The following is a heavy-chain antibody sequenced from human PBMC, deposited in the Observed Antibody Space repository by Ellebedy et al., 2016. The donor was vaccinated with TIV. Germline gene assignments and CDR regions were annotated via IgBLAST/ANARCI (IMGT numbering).Heavy chain of an antibody. CDR2: INPSVGST. CDR1: RYTFTSYF. V-gene: IGHV1-46*04. D-gene: IGHD6-19*01. Sequence: AASVKVSCKTSRYTFTSYFMHWVRQPPGQGLEWMGIINPSVGSTTYAQKLQGRVTMTRDTSTSTVYMELSSLRSEDTAVYYCARARSSGWLHTPDYWGQGTLVTVSS. J-gene: IGHJ4*02. CDR3: ARARSSGWLHTPDY.